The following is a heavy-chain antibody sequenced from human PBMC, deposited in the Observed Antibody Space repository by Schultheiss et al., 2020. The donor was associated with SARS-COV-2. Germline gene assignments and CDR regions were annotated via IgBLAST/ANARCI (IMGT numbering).Heavy chain of an antibody. J-gene: IGHJ4*02. CDR2: IIPIFGTA. CDR1: GYTFTSYG. Sequence: SVKVSCKASGYTFTSYGISWVRQAPGQGLEWMGGIIPIFGTANYAQKFQGRVTITADESTSTAYMELSSLRSEDTAVYYCAQAGYPYYYFDYWGQGTLVTVSS. D-gene: IGHD5-12*01. V-gene: IGHV1-69*13. CDR3: AQAGYPYYYFDY.